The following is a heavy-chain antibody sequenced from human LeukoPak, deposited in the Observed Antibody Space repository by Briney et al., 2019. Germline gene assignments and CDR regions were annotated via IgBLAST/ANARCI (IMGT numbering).Heavy chain of an antibody. J-gene: IGHJ4*02. Sequence: SETLSLTCTVSGGSINMSSYYWGWIRQPPGKGLEWIGNIYYSGSSYYNPSLKSRVTISVDTSKNQFSLKLSSVTAADTTVYYCARGISGWFRLWGQGALVTVSS. CDR2: IYYSGSS. CDR3: ARGISGWFRL. CDR1: GGSINMSSYY. V-gene: IGHV4-39*01. D-gene: IGHD6-19*01.